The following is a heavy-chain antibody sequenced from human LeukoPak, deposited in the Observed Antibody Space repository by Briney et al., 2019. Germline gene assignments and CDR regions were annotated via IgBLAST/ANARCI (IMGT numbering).Heavy chain of an antibody. V-gene: IGHV1-69*04. CDR3: ARDSPRDYYDSSGYFYFIDY. D-gene: IGHD3-22*01. CDR2: IIPILGIA. CDR1: GGTFSSYA. J-gene: IGHJ4*02. Sequence: SVKVSCTASGGTFSSYAISWVRQAPGQGLEWMGRIIPILGIANYAQKFQGRVTITADKSTSTAYMELSSLRSEDTAVYYCARDSPRDYYDSSGYFYFIDYWGQGTLVTVSS.